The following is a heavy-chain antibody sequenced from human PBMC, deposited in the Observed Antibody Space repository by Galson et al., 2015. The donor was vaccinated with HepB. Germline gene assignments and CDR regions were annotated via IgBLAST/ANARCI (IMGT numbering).Heavy chain of an antibody. CDR1: GFTFSTYW. D-gene: IGHD3-3*01. Sequence: SLRLSCAASGFTFSTYWMHWVRQAPGKGLVWVSRIKSDGSSTSYADSVKGRFTISRDNAKNTLYLQMNSLRTEDTAVYYCAKGAIFGVDNWFDPWGQGTLVTVSS. V-gene: IGHV3-74*01. CDR3: AKGAIFGVDNWFDP. J-gene: IGHJ5*02. CDR2: IKSDGSST.